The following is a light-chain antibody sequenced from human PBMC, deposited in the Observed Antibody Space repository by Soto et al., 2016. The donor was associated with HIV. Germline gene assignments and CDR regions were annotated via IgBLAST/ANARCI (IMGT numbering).Light chain of an antibody. V-gene: IGLV3-21*03. CDR2: DDS. Sequence: SYVLTQPPSVSVAPGKTARITCGGNNIGSRSVHWYQQKPGQAPVLVVYDDSDRPSGIPERFSGSNSGNTATLTISRVEAGDEADYYCQVWDSSGDHLYVFGTGTKVTVL. CDR1: NIGSRS. J-gene: IGLJ1*01. CDR3: QVWDSSGDHLYV.